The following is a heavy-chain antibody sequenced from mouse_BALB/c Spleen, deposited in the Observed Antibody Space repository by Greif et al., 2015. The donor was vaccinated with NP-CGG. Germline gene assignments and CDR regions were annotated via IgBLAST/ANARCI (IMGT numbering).Heavy chain of an antibody. CDR1: GYTFTTYW. V-gene: IGHV1S22*01. J-gene: IGHJ4*01. Sequence: LKQSGSELVRPGASVKLSCKASGYTFTTYWMHWVKQRPGQGLEWIGTIYPDSGSAYYDEKFKSKATLTVDTSSSTAYMQLSSLTSEDSAVYYCTRAYYRYAFDSWGRGTSVTVSS. D-gene: IGHD2-14*01. CDR2: IYPDSGSA. CDR3: TRAYYRYAFDS.